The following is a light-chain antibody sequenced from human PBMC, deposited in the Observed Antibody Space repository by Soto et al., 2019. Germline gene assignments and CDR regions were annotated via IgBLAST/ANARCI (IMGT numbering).Light chain of an antibody. J-gene: IGKJ5*01. CDR2: DAS. V-gene: IGKV3-11*01. CDR1: QSVSSY. Sequence: IVLTQAPGTLSFSPGGRAAPSCRASQSVSSYFAWYQQKPGQAPNLLIYDASNRATGIPARFSGSGSGTDFTLTISSLEPEDFAVYYCQQRSNWPLTFGQGTRLEIK. CDR3: QQRSNWPLT.